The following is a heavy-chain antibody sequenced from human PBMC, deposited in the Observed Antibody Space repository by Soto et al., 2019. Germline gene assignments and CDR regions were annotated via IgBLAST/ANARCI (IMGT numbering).Heavy chain of an antibody. D-gene: IGHD5-18*01. Sequence: GGSLRLSCAASGFTLSSYGMHWVRQAPGKGLEWVAVISYDGSNKYYADSVKGRFTISRDNSKNTLYLQMNSLRAEDTAVFYCAKEGGWTIHLWYNMDVWGKGTMVTVSS. CDR3: AKEGGWTIHLWYNMDV. J-gene: IGHJ6*04. CDR2: ISYDGSNK. V-gene: IGHV3-30*18. CDR1: GFTLSSYG.